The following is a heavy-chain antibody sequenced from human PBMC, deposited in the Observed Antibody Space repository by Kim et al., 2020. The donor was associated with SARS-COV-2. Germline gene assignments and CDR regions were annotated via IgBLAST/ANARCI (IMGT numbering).Heavy chain of an antibody. V-gene: IGHV3-11*06. D-gene: IGHD3-10*01. Sequence: SVKGRFTTSRDNAKNSLYLQMNSLGAEDTAVYYCARGPYYGSGSYSIDYWGQGTLVTVSS. J-gene: IGHJ4*02. CDR3: ARGPYYGSGSYSIDY.